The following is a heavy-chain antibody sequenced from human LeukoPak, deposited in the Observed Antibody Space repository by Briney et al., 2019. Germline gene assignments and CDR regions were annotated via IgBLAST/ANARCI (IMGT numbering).Heavy chain of an antibody. CDR3: ARDRFRDHYDSSGYYLGDAFDI. J-gene: IGHJ3*02. D-gene: IGHD3-22*01. CDR2: IYYSGST. CDR1: GGSISSSSYY. V-gene: IGHV4-39*07. Sequence: SETLSLTCTVSGGSISSSSYYWGWIRQPPGKGLEWIGSIYYSGSTYYNPSLKSRVTISVDTSKNQFSLKLSSVTAADTAMYYCARDRFRDHYDSSGYYLGDAFDIWGQGTMVTVSS.